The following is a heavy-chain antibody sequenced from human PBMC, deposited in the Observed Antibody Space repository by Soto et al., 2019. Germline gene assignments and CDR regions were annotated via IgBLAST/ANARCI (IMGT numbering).Heavy chain of an antibody. D-gene: IGHD4-17*01. CDR3: AGGPSNGDLPTFDA. Sequence: QVQLVQSGAEVKKPGASVKVSCKASGYTFTSYGISWVRQAPGQGLEWMGWISAYNGNTNYAQKRPGRVPXXTXKXXSTAYMELRSLRSAATAVYYCAGGPSNGDLPTFDAWGQGTLVTVSS. V-gene: IGHV1-18*01. CDR2: ISAYNGNT. CDR1: GYTFTSYG. J-gene: IGHJ4*02.